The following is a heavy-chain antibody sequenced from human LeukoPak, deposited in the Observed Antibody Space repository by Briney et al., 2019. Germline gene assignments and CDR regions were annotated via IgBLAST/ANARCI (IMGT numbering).Heavy chain of an antibody. J-gene: IGHJ4*02. CDR1: GYTFTSYA. Sequence: ASVKVSCKASGYTFTSYAMNWVRQAPGQGLEWMGWINTNTGNPTYAQGFTGRFVFSLDTSVSTAYLQISSLKAEDTAVYYCARDKRELLRAGYFDYWGQGTLVTVSS. CDR2: INTNTGNP. CDR3: ARDKRELLRAGYFDY. V-gene: IGHV7-4-1*02. D-gene: IGHD1-26*01.